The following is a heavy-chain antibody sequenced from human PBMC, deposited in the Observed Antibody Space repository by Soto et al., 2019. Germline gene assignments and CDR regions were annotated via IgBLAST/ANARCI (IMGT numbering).Heavy chain of an antibody. CDR2: IYYSGST. Sequence: SETLSLTCTVSGGSISSFYWSWIRQPPGKGLEWIGYIYYSGSTNYNPSLKSRVTISVDTSKNQFSLKLSSVTVADTAVYYCATSFGNAWYTYWGQGTQVTVSS. J-gene: IGHJ4*02. CDR1: GGSISSFY. V-gene: IGHV4-59*01. D-gene: IGHD6-13*01. CDR3: ATSFGNAWYTY.